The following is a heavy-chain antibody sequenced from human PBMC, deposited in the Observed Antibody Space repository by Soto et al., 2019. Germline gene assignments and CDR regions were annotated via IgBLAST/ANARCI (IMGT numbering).Heavy chain of an antibody. CDR1: GFIVRDNF. D-gene: IGHD2-2*01. CDR2: LYRGGVA. J-gene: IGHJ3*01. Sequence: EVQLVESGGGVIQPGGSLRLSCAASGFIVRDNFMIWVRQAPGKGLEWVSALYRGGVAYYADAVKGRFIVSRDNAENTLYLQMTSLGADDSAIYYCARALVEVPAHPRLDAFDLRGQGTVVTVS. CDR3: ARALVEVPAHPRLDAFDL. V-gene: IGHV3-53*01.